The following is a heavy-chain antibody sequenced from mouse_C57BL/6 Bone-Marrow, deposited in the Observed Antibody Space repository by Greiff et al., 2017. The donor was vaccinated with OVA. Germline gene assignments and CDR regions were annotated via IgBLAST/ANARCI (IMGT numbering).Heavy chain of an antibody. D-gene: IGHD3-2*02. Sequence: VQLQQSGAELARPGASVKLSCKASGYTFTSYGISWVKQRTGQGLEWIGEIYPRSGNTYYNEKFKGKATLTADKSSSTAYMELRSLTSEDSAVYFCARRGLRGYFDVWGTGTTVTVSS. J-gene: IGHJ1*03. CDR2: IYPRSGNT. V-gene: IGHV1-81*01. CDR1: GYTFTSYG. CDR3: ARRGLRGYFDV.